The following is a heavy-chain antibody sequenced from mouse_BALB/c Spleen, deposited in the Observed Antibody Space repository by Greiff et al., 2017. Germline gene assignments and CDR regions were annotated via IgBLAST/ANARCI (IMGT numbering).Heavy chain of an antibody. D-gene: IGHD1-1*01. V-gene: IGHV5-17*02. CDR1: GFTFSSFG. CDR2: ISSGSSTI. J-gene: IGHJ2*01. Sequence: EVKLVESGGGLVQPGGSRKLSCAASGFTFSSFGMHWVRQAPEKGLEWVAYISSGSSTIYYADTVKGRFTISRDNPKNTLFLQMTSLRSEDTAMYYCARCLYYGSSSYFDYWGQGTTLTVSS. CDR3: ARCLYYGSSSYFDY.